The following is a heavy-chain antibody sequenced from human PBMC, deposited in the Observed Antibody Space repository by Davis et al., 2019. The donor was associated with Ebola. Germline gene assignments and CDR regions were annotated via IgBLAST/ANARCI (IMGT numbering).Heavy chain of an antibody. Sequence: AASVKVSCKASGGTFSSYAISWVRQAPGQGLEWMGGIIPIFGTANYAQKLQGRVTMTTDTSTSTAYMELRSLRSDDTAVYYCARGGGSYSYRYWGQGTLVTVSS. CDR2: IIPIFGTA. CDR1: GGTFSSYA. D-gene: IGHD1-26*01. CDR3: ARGGGSYSYRY. J-gene: IGHJ4*02. V-gene: IGHV1-69*05.